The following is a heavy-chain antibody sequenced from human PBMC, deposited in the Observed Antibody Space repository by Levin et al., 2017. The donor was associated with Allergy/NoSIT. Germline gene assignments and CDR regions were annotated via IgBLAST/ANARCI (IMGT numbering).Heavy chain of an antibody. Sequence: SCAASGFNFPYYNLNWVRQAPGKGLEWVASINVGSTYIYYADSVRGRFTISRDNSENSVFLQMNSLRAEDTAVYFCARDHRDFYFMDVWGQGTTVTVSS. D-gene: IGHD2/OR15-2a*01. CDR2: INVGSTYI. CDR3: ARDHRDFYFMDV. CDR1: GFNFPYYN. V-gene: IGHV3-21*01. J-gene: IGHJ6*02.